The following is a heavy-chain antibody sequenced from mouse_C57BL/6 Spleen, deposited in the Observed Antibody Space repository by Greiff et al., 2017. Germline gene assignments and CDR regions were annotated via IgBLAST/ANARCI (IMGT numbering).Heavy chain of an antibody. J-gene: IGHJ1*03. CDR3: ASDGPYWYFDV. CDR2: IYPGDGDT. D-gene: IGHD2-3*01. V-gene: IGHV1-82*01. Sequence: QVQLKQSGPELVKPGASVKISCKASGYAFSSSWMNWVKQRPGKGLEWIGRIYPGDGDTNYNGKFKGKATLTADKSSSTAYMQLSSLTSEDSAVYFCASDGPYWYFDVWGTGTTVTVSS. CDR1: GYAFSSSW.